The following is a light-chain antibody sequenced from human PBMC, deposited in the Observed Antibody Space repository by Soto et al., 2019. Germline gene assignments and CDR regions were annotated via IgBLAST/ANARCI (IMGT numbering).Light chain of an antibody. CDR3: QSYDSSLSGVV. Sequence: QSVLTKPPAVSGAPGQTVTISCTGSSSNIGARYEVHWYQQLPGTAPKLLIYEDIKRPSGIPDRFSGSKSGASASLAITGLLSEDEAEYYCQSYDSSLSGVVFGGGTKLTVL. CDR1: SSNIGARYE. CDR2: EDI. J-gene: IGLJ2*01. V-gene: IGLV1-40*01.